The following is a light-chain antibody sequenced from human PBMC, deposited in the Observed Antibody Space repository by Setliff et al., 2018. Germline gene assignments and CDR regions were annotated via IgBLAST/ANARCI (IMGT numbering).Light chain of an antibody. J-gene: IGLJ1*01. V-gene: IGLV1-40*01. CDR2: GNN. CDR1: SSNIGTGYD. Sequence: QSALTQPPSVSGAPGQRVTISCAGRSSNIGTGYDVHWYQQLPGTAPKLLIYGNNIWPSGVPDRFSGSKSGTSASLAITGLQAEDEADYYCQSYDNSLSGSGLFGTGTKVTVL. CDR3: QSYDNSLSGSGL.